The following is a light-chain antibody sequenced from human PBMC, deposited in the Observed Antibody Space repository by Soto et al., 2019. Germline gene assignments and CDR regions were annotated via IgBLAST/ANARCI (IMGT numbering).Light chain of an antibody. CDR3: AAWDASLNVV. CDR1: SSNIGSRT. V-gene: IGLV1-44*01. J-gene: IGLJ2*01. CDR2: GNN. Sequence: QSVLTQPPSASGTPGQRVTISCSGSSSNIGSRTVNWYQQLPGTAPKLLIYGNNQRPSGVPDRFSGSKSGASASLAISGLQSEDEADYYCAAWDASLNVVFGGGTQLTVL.